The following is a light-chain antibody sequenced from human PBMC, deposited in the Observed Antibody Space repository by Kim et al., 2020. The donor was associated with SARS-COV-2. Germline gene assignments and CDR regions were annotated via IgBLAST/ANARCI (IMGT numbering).Light chain of an antibody. CDR1: QSISKY. CDR2: DAS. Sequence: EIVLTQSPATLSLSPGERATLSCRASQSISKYLAWYRQKLGQAPRLLIYDASKRATGIPARFSGSGSGTDFTLTISSLEPEDFAVYYCQQRGNWPLTFGGGTKVDIK. J-gene: IGKJ4*01. V-gene: IGKV3-11*01. CDR3: QQRGNWPLT.